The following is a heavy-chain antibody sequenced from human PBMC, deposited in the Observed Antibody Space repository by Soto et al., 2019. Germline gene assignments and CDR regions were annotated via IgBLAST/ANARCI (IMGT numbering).Heavy chain of an antibody. CDR1: GFTFSSYS. CDR3: ARHDYVWGSYAFGLDY. V-gene: IGHV3-48*01. D-gene: IGHD3-16*01. Sequence: EVQLVESGGGLVQPGGSLRLSCAASGFTFSSYSMNWVRQAPGKGLEWVSYISSSSSTIYYADSVKGRFTISRDNAKNSLYLQMNSLRAEDTALYYCARHDYVWGSYAFGLDYWGQGTLVTVSS. CDR2: ISSSSSTI. J-gene: IGHJ4*02.